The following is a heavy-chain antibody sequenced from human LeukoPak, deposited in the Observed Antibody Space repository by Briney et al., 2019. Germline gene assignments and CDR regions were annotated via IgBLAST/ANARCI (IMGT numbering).Heavy chain of an antibody. J-gene: IGHJ5*02. CDR3: ARSGLWSQSWFDP. V-gene: IGHV4-59*01. CDR1: DGSISSYY. CDR2: IYYSGST. D-gene: IGHD2-21*01. Sequence: SETLSLTCTVSDGSISSYYWSWIRQPPGKGLEWIGYIYYSGSTNYNPSLKSRVTISVDTSKNQVSLKLSSVTAADTAVYYCARSGLWSQSWFDPWGQGTLVTVSS.